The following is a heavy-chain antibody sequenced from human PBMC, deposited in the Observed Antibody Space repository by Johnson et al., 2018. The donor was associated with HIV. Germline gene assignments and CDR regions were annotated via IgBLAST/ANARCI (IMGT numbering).Heavy chain of an antibody. J-gene: IGHJ3*02. D-gene: IGHD1-7*01. V-gene: IGHV3-9*01. CDR3: ARDWELGAFDI. Sequence: VQLVESGGGLVQPGRSLRLSCTASGFTFDDYAMHWVRQAPGKGLEWVSGISWNSGSIGYADSVKGRFTISRDNSKNTLYLQMNSLRAKDTAVYYCARDWELGAFDIWGQGTMVTVSS. CDR1: GFTFDDYA. CDR2: ISWNSGSI.